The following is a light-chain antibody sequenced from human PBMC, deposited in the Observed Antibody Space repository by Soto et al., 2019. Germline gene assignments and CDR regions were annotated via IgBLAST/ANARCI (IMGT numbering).Light chain of an antibody. V-gene: IGLV2-11*01. CDR3: CSYAGSYTFVV. Sequence: QSALTQPRSVSGSPGQSVTISCTGTSSDVGGYNYVSWYQQHPGKAPKLMIYDVNKWPSGVPDRFSGSKSGNTASLTISGLQAEDEADYYCCSYAGSYTFVVFGGGTKLTVL. CDR2: DVN. CDR1: SSDVGGYNY. J-gene: IGLJ2*01.